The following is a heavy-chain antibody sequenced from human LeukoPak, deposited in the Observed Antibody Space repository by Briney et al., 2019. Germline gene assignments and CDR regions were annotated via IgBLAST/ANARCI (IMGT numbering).Heavy chain of an antibody. CDR3: AEELNAFDI. CDR2: ISGSGGST. V-gene: IGHV3-23*01. CDR1: GISFSSYA. Sequence: GGSLRLSCAASGISFSSYAMSWVRQGPGKGLEWVSVISGSGGSTYYADSVKGRFTISRDNSKNTLYLQMNSLRAEDTALYYCAEELNAFDIWGQGTMVTVSS. J-gene: IGHJ3*02.